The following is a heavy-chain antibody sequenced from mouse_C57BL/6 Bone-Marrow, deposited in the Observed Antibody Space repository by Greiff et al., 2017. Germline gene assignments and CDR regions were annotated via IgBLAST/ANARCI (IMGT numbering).Heavy chain of an antibody. V-gene: IGHV1-26*01. J-gene: IGHJ1*03. Sequence: EVQLQQSGPELVKPGASVKISCKASGYTFTDYYMNWVKQSHGKSLEWIGDINPNNGGTSYNQKFKGKATLTVDKSSSTAYMELRSLTSEDSAVYYWARCYYYGSSYGYFDVWGTGTTVTVSS. CDR3: ARCYYYGSSYGYFDV. CDR2: INPNNGGT. CDR1: GYTFTDYY. D-gene: IGHD1-1*01.